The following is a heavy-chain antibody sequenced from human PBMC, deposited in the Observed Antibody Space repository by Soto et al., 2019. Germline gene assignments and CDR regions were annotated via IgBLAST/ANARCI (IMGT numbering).Heavy chain of an antibody. D-gene: IGHD2-15*01. Sequence: QVQLVQSGAEVKKPGSSVKVSCKASGGTFSSYAISWVRQAPGQGLEWMGGIIPIFGTADYAQKFQGRVTITADESTSTAYMELRRLRSEDTAVYYCASVETQRYYYGMDVWGQGTTVTVSS. CDR2: IIPIFGTA. V-gene: IGHV1-69*12. CDR1: GGTFSSYA. CDR3: ASVETQRYYYGMDV. J-gene: IGHJ6*02.